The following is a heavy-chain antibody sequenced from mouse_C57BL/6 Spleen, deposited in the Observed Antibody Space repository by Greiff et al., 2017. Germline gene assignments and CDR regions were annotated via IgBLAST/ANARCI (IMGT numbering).Heavy chain of an antibody. CDR1: GYTFTSYW. Sequence: QVQLQQPGTELVKPGASVKLSCKASGYTFTSYWMHWVKQRPGQGLEWIGNINPSNGGTNYNEKFKSKATLTVDKSSSTAYMQLSSLTSEDSAVYYCARSILNYYGSSDWFAYWGQGTLVTVSA. V-gene: IGHV1-53*01. CDR2: INPSNGGT. CDR3: ARSILNYYGSSDWFAY. D-gene: IGHD1-1*01. J-gene: IGHJ3*01.